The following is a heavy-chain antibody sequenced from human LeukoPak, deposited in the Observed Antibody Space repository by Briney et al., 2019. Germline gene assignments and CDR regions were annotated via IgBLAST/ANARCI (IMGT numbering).Heavy chain of an antibody. Sequence: ASVKVSCKASGYTFTVYYMHWVRQAPGQGLEWMGWINPNSGGTNYAQKFQGRVTMTRDTSISTAYMELSRLRSDDTAVYYCARDHIAVAARGGWFDPWGQGTLVTVSS. CDR2: INPNSGGT. D-gene: IGHD6-19*01. CDR3: ARDHIAVAARGGWFDP. J-gene: IGHJ5*02. V-gene: IGHV1-2*02. CDR1: GYTFTVYY.